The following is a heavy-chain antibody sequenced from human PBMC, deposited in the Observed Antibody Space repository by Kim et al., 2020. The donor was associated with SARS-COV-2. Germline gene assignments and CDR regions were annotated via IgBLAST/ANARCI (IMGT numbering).Heavy chain of an antibody. Sequence: SETLSLTCTVSGGSISSYYWSWIRQPPGKGLEWIGYIYYSGSTNYNPALKSRVTISVDTSKNQFSLKLSSVTAADTAVYYCARGGGYPVYYYYYGMDVWGQGTPVTVSS. D-gene: IGHD1-26*01. J-gene: IGHJ6*02. V-gene: IGHV4-59*01. CDR2: IYYSGST. CDR3: ARGGGYPVYYYYYGMDV. CDR1: GGSISSYY.